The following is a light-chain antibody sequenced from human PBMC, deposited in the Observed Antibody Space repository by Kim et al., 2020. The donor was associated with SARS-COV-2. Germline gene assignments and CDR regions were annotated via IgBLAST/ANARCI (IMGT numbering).Light chain of an antibody. CDR1: QSVLYSSNNKNY. CDR2: WAS. J-gene: IGKJ4*01. CDR3: QQYYTTPQA. V-gene: IGKV4-1*01. Sequence: ATINCKSSQSVLYSSNNKNYLAWYQQKPGQPPKLLIYWASTRESGVPDRFSGSGSGTNFTLTISSLQAEDVAVYSCQQYYTTPQAFGGGTKVDIK.